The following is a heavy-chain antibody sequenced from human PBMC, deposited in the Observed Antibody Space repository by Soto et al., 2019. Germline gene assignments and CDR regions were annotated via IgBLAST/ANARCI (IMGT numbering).Heavy chain of an antibody. V-gene: IGHV1-18*01. CDR2: IGAYNGNT. Sequence: ASVKVSCKASGYTFSNHGITWVRQAPGQGLEWMGWIGAYNGNTHYTQSLQGRVTMTTDTSTSTAYMELSSLRSEDTAVYYCARDHSDIGVVVTATRGDAFDIWGQGTMVTVSS. D-gene: IGHD2-15*01. CDR1: GYTFSNHG. CDR3: ARDHSDIGVVVTATRGDAFDI. J-gene: IGHJ3*02.